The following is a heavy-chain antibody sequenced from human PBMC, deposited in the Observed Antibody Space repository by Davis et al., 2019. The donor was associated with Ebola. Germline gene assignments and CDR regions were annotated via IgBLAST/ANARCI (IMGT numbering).Heavy chain of an antibody. V-gene: IGHV3-33*01. J-gene: IGHJ5*02. D-gene: IGHD6-19*01. CDR1: GFTFSSYG. CDR3: ARGGAVAGP. Sequence: GESLKISCAASGFTFSSYGMHWVRQAPGKGLEWVAVIWYDGSNKYYADSVKGRFTISRDNSKNTLYLQMNSLRAEDTAVYYCARGGAVAGPWGQGTLVTVSS. CDR2: IWYDGSNK.